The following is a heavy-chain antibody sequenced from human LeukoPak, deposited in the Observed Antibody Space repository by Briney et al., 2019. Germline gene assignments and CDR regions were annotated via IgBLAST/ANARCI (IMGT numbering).Heavy chain of an antibody. CDR3: ARDLSSSPPDY. CDR1: GFTFSSYS. J-gene: IGHJ4*02. CDR2: ISSSSSYI. V-gene: IGHV3-21*01. Sequence: PGGSLRLSCAASGFTFSSYSMNWVRQAPGQGLEWVSSISSSSSYIYYADSVKGRFTISRDNAKNSLYLQMNSLRAEDTAVYYCARDLSSSPPDYWGQGTLVTVSS. D-gene: IGHD6-13*01.